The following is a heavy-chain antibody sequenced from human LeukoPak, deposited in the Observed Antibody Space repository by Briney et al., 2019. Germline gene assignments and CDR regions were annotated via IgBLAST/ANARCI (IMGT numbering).Heavy chain of an antibody. CDR1: GGSISSSSYY. CDR2: IYHSGST. D-gene: IGHD5-24*01. Sequence: SETLSLTCTVSGGSISSSSYYWGWIRQPPGKGLEWIGSIYHSGSTYYNPSLKSRVTIAVETSKNQFSLKLSSVTAADTAVYYCAREGRDGYDPFDYWGQGTLVTVSS. CDR3: AREGRDGYDPFDY. V-gene: IGHV4-39*07. J-gene: IGHJ4*02.